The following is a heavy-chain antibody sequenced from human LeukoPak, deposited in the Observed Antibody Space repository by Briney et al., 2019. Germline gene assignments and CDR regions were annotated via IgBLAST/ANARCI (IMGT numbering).Heavy chain of an antibody. J-gene: IGHJ3*02. CDR2: IAYDGSSK. CDR3: ARDSLSVYSSTLSAFDM. CDR1: GFTFNTYG. Sequence: PGGSLRLSCAASGFTFNTYGMHWVRQAPGKGLEWVSAIAYDGSSKYHADSVKGRFTISGDNSKTTLYLEMNSLRPEDSAVYYCARDSLSVYSSTLSAFDMWGQGTMVTVSS. D-gene: IGHD6-13*01. V-gene: IGHV3-30*03.